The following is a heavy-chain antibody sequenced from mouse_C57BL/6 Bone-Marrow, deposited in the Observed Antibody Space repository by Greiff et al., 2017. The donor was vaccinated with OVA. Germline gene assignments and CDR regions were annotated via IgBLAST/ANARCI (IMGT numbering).Heavy chain of an antibody. CDR3: ARDGVGTSFDY. Sequence: EVKLVESGGGLVQSGRSLRLSCAPSGFTFSDFYMEWVRQAPGKGLEWIAASRNKANDYTTEYSASVKGRFIVSRDTSQSILYLQMNALRAEDTAIYYCARDGVGTSFDYWGQGTTLTVSS. CDR1: GFTFSDFY. D-gene: IGHD2-1*01. J-gene: IGHJ2*01. V-gene: IGHV7-1*01. CDR2: SRNKANDYTT.